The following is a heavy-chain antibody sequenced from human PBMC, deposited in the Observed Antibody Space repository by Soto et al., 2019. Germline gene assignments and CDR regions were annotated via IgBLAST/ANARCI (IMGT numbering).Heavy chain of an antibody. J-gene: IGHJ4*02. Sequence: SETLSLTCAVSGGSISSGGYSWSWIRQPPGKGLEWIGYIYHSGSTYYNPSLKSRVTISVDRSKNQFSLKLSSVTAADTAVYYCARARRRVNYDILTGPDFDYWGQGTQVTVSS. V-gene: IGHV4-30-2*01. D-gene: IGHD3-9*01. CDR3: ARARRRVNYDILTGPDFDY. CDR1: GGSISSGGYS. CDR2: IYHSGST.